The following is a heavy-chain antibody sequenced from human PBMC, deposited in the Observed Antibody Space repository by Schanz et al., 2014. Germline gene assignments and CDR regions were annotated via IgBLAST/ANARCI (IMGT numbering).Heavy chain of an antibody. CDR2: ISYDGRNK. CDR1: GFTLSSYA. CDR3: AREEGWGIAAAGPKHYYYGMDV. D-gene: IGHD6-13*01. V-gene: IGHV3-30-3*01. Sequence: QVQLVESGGGVVQPGRSLRLSCAAYGFTLSSYAMHWVRQAPGKGLEWVAVISYDGRNKYYADSVKGRFTISRDNSKNTLYLQMNSLRAEDTAVYYCAREEGWGIAAAGPKHYYYGMDVWGQGTTVTVSS. J-gene: IGHJ6*02.